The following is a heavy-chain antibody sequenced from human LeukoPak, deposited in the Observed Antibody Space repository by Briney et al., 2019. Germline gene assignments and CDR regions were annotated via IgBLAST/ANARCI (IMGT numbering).Heavy chain of an antibody. CDR3: TTDREGIVGATRDY. D-gene: IGHD1-26*01. V-gene: IGHV3-15*01. CDR2: IKSKTDGGTT. Sequence: GGSLRLSCAASGFTFSSYEMNWVRQAPGKGLEWVGRIKSKTDGGTTDYAAPVKGRFTISRDDSKNTLYLQMNSLKTEDTAVYYCTTDREGIVGATRDYWGQGTLVTVSS. J-gene: IGHJ4*02. CDR1: GFTFSSYE.